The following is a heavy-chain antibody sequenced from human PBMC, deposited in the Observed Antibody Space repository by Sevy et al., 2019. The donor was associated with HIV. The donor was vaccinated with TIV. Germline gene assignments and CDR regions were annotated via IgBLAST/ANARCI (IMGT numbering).Heavy chain of an antibody. CDR3: AREDIGGRHFDH. CDR2: ISSDGGNK. J-gene: IGHJ4*02. Sequence: GGSLRLSCAASGFTFSDYYINWIRQAPGKGLEWVSYISSDGGNKYYANSVKGRFTISRDNAKNSVLLQMNSLRAEDTAVYYCAREDIGGRHFDHWGQGTLVTVSS. D-gene: IGHD6-6*01. V-gene: IGHV3-11*01. CDR1: GFTFSDYY.